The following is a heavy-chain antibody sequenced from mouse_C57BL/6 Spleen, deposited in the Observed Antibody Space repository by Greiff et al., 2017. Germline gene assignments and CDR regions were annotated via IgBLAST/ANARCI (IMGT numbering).Heavy chain of an antibody. Sequence: QVQLQQPGAELVKPGASVKLSCKASGYTFTSYWMHWVKQRPGQGLEWIGMIHPNSGSTNYNEKFKSKATLTVDKSSSTAYMQLSSLTSEDSAVYYCARSQGNDAMDYWGQGTSVTVSS. J-gene: IGHJ4*01. CDR1: GYTFTSYW. V-gene: IGHV1-64*01. D-gene: IGHD2-1*01. CDR2: IHPNSGST. CDR3: ARSQGNDAMDY.